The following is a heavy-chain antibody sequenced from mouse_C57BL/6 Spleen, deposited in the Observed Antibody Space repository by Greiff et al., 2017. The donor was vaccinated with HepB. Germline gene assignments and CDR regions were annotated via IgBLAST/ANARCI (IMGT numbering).Heavy chain of an antibody. Sequence: VQLVESGGGLVQPGGSMKLSCVASGFTFSNYWMNWVRQSPEKGLEWVAQIRLKSDNYATHYAESVKGRFTISRDDSKSSVYLQMNNLRAEDTGIYYCTVDDYFDYWGQGTTLTVSS. V-gene: IGHV6-3*01. J-gene: IGHJ2*01. CDR2: IRLKSDNYAT. CDR3: TVDDYFDY. D-gene: IGHD2-3*01. CDR1: GFTFSNYW.